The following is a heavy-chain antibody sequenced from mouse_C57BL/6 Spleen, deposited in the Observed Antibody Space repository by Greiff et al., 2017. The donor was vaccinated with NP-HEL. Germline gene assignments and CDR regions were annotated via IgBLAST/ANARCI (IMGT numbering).Heavy chain of an antibody. CDR1: GFNIKDDH. D-gene: IGHD4-1*01. Sequence: EVQLQQSGAELVRPGASVKLSCTASGFNIKDDHMHWVKQRPEQGLEWIGWIDPENGDTEYASKFQGKATITADTSSNTAYLQLSSLTSEDTAVYYCTTWTGTFDYGGQGTTLTVSS. J-gene: IGHJ2*01. CDR2: IDPENGDT. CDR3: TTWTGTFDY. V-gene: IGHV14-4*01.